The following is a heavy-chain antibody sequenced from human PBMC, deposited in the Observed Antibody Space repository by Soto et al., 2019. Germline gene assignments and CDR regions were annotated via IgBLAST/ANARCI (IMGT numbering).Heavy chain of an antibody. D-gene: IGHD2-15*01. Sequence: GGSLRLSCAASGFTFSSYSMNWVRQAPGKGLEWVSSISSSSSYIYYADSVKGRFTISRDNAKNSLYLQMNSLRAEDTAVYYCARGRDCSGGSCRALNFDYWGQGXLVTVSS. V-gene: IGHV3-21*01. CDR3: ARGRDCSGGSCRALNFDY. CDR2: ISSSSSYI. J-gene: IGHJ4*02. CDR1: GFTFSSYS.